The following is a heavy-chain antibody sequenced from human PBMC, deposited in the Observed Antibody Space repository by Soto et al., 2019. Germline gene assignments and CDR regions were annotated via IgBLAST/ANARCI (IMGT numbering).Heavy chain of an antibody. J-gene: IGHJ4*02. CDR2: ISSSSSYI. D-gene: IGHD6-19*01. Sequence: EVQLVESGGGLVKPGGSLRLSCAASGFTFSSYSMNWVRQAPGKGLEWVSSISSSSSYIYYADSVKGRFTISRDNAKNSLDLQTNSLRAEDTAVYYWASLYSSGSSRRRQFDYWGQGTLVTVSS. V-gene: IGHV3-21*01. CDR3: ASLYSSGSSRRRQFDY. CDR1: GFTFSSYS.